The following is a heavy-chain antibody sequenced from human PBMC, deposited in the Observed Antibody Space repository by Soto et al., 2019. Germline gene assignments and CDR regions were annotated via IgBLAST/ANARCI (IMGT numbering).Heavy chain of an antibody. Sequence: SETLSLTCTVSGGSISSSSYYWGWIRQPPGKGLEWIGSIYYSGSTYYNPSLKSRVTISVDTSKNQFSLKLSSVTAADTAVYYCARIRGYCTNGVCYSYYMDVWGKGTTVTVSS. CDR2: IYYSGST. CDR1: GGSISSSSYY. CDR3: ARIRGYCTNGVCYSYYMDV. J-gene: IGHJ6*03. V-gene: IGHV4-39*01. D-gene: IGHD2-8*01.